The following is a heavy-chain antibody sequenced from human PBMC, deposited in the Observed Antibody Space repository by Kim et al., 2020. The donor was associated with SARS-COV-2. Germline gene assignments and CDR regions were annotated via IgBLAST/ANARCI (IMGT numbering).Heavy chain of an antibody. CDR1: GYTFTTYY. D-gene: IGHD1-26*01. V-gene: IGHV1-2*02. Sequence: ASVKVSCKASGYTFTTYYIHWVRQAPGQGLEWLGWINPNTGGTNYAQNFQGRVTMTRDTSISTAYMEVNRLRSDDTAVYYCARTLDSGSWGYWGQGTLVT. J-gene: IGHJ4*02. CDR2: INPNTGGT. CDR3: ARTLDSGSWGY.